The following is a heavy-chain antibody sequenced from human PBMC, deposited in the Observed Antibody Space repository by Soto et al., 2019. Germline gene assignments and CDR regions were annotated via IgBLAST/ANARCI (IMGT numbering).Heavy chain of an antibody. CDR3: AREEGAVTSGGYYYYYGVDV. J-gene: IGHJ6*02. D-gene: IGHD4-4*01. V-gene: IGHV4-31*03. CDR2: IYYSGNT. Sequence: SSETLSLTCTVSGGSISSGGYYWSWIRQHPGKGLEWIGYIYYSGNTYYNPSLKSRLTISVDTSKNQFSLKLTSVTAADTAVYYCAREEGAVTSGGYYYYYGVDVWGQGTTVTVSS. CDR1: GGSISSGGYY.